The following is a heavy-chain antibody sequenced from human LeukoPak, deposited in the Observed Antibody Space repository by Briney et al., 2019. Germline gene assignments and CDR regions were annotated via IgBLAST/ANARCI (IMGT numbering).Heavy chain of an antibody. D-gene: IGHD6-6*01. CDR3: ARRNSSIAARANFDY. V-gene: IGHV4-34*01. J-gene: IGHJ4*02. CDR2: INHSGST. CDR1: GGSFSGYY. Sequence: SETLSLTCAVYGGSFSGYYWSWIRQPPGKGLEWIGEINHSGSTNYNPSLKSRVTISVDTSKNQFSLQLSSVTAADTAVYYCARRNSSIAARANFDYWGQGTLVTVSS.